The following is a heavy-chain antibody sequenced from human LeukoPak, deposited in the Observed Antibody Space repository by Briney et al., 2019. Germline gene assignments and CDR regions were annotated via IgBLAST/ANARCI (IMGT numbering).Heavy chain of an antibody. CDR1: GFTFSIYA. CDR2: TNGSGGRT. Sequence: GGSLRLSCAASGFTFSIYAMNWVRQTPGKGLEWVSGTNGSGGRTHYADSVKGRFTISRDNSKNTLYLQMSSLRAEDTAVYYCVKEGLRFLEWPYYFDYWGQGTLVTVSS. D-gene: IGHD3-3*01. J-gene: IGHJ4*02. CDR3: VKEGLRFLEWPYYFDY. V-gene: IGHV3-23*01.